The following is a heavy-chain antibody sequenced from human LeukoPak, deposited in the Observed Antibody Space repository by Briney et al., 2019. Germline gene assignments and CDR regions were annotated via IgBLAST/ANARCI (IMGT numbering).Heavy chain of an antibody. V-gene: IGHV3-30*02. Sequence: GGSLRLSCAASGFTFSSYGMHWVRQAPGKGLEWVAFIRYDGSNKYYADSVKGRFTISRDNFKNTLYLQMDSLRAEDTAVYYCARTSSGWYDPVDYWGQGTLVTVSS. CDR2: IRYDGSNK. CDR1: GFTFSSYG. D-gene: IGHD6-19*01. J-gene: IGHJ4*02. CDR3: ARTSSGWYDPVDY.